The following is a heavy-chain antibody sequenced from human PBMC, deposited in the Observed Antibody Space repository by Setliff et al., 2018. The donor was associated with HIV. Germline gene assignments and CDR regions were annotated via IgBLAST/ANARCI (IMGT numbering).Heavy chain of an antibody. V-gene: IGHV4-38-2*01. CDR3: ARQGEVGAPFDY. D-gene: IGHD1-26*01. J-gene: IGHJ4*02. CDR1: GYSISRGYY. CDR2: IYNSGTN. Sequence: SETLSLTCAVSGYSISRGYYWGWIRQTPGKGLAWIGNIYNSGTNYYNPSLKSRVTISIDTSKNQFSLSLSSVTAADTAVYYCARQGEVGAPFDYWGQGTLVTVSS.